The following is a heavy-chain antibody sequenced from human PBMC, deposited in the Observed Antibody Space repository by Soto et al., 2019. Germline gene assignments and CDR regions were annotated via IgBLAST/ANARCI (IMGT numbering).Heavy chain of an antibody. CDR1: GGSISSGGYY. CDR2: IYYSGST. J-gene: IGHJ3*02. Sequence: QVQLQESGPGLVKPSQTLSLTCTVSGGSISSGGYYWSGIRQHPGKGLEWIGYIYYSGSTYYNPSLKSRVTISVDTSKNQFSLKLSAVTAAYTAVYDCARVTTVTSGGAFDSWGQGTMVTVSS. D-gene: IGHD4-17*01. CDR3: ARVTTVTSGGAFDS. V-gene: IGHV4-31*03.